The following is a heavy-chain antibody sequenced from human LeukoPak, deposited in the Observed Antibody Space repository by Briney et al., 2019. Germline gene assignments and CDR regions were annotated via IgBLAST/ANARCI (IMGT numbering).Heavy chain of an antibody. CDR2: IYYSGNT. Sequence: PSETLSLTCSASGGSIRSTTYYWGWIRQPPGKGLEWIGSIYYSGNTYYSPSLMSRVTISVDTSKNQFSLNLSSVTAADTAVYYCAREESGLPYGYWGQGTLVTVSS. J-gene: IGHJ4*02. CDR3: AREESGLPYGY. CDR1: GGSIRSTTYY. V-gene: IGHV4-39*07. D-gene: IGHD2/OR15-2a*01.